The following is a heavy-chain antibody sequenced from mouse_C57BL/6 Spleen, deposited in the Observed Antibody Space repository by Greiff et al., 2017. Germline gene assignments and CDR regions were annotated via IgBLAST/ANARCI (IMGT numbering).Heavy chain of an antibody. V-gene: IGHV1-42*01. D-gene: IGHD3-2*02. J-gene: IGHJ2*01. CDR3: ARGGTAQATLDD. Sequence: EVQLQQSGPELVKPGASVKISCKASGYSFTGYYMNWVKQSPEKSLEWIGEINPSTGGTTYNQKFKAKATLTVDKSSSTAYMQLKSLTSEDSAVYYCARGGTAQATLDDWGQGTTLTVSS. CDR2: INPSTGGT. CDR1: GYSFTGYY.